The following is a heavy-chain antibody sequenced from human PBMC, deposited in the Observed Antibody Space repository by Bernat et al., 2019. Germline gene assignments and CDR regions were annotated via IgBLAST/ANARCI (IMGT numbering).Heavy chain of an antibody. CDR1: GGSFSGYY. Sequence: QVQLQQWGAGLLKPSETLSLTCAVYGGSFSGYYWSWIRQPPGKGLEWIGEINHSGSTNYNPSLKSRVTISVDTPKNQFSLKLSSVTAADTAVYYCARTSPIYSSLSGGADYWGQGTLVTVSS. V-gene: IGHV4-34*01. J-gene: IGHJ4*02. CDR2: INHSGST. CDR3: ARTSPIYSSLSGGADY. D-gene: IGHD6-6*01.